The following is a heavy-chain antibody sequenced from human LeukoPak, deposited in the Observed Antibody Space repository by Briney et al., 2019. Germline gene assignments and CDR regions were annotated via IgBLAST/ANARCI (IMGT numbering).Heavy chain of an antibody. CDR3: ARALKYDLDAFDI. CDR1: GFTFSSYS. D-gene: IGHD2/OR15-2a*01. J-gene: IGHJ3*02. CDR2: ISSSSSYI. V-gene: IGHV3-21*01. Sequence: PGGSLRLSCAASGFTFSSYSMNWVRQTPGKGLEWVSSISSSSSYIYYADSVKGRFTISRDNSKNTLYLQMNSLRAEDTAVYYCARALKYDLDAFDIWGQGTMVTVSS.